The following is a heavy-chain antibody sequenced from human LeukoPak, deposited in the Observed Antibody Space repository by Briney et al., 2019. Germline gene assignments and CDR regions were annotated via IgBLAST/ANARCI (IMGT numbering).Heavy chain of an antibody. D-gene: IGHD3-10*01. CDR3: ARGRGTTMVRGVITNYFDL. CDR1: GFTFTSSA. V-gene: IGHV1-2*02. J-gene: IGHJ2*01. CDR2: IDPNSGGT. Sequence: ASVKVSCRASGFTFTSSAVQWVRQAPGQGLEWMGWIDPNSGGTNYAQKFLGSVTMTGDTSINTAFMEIRRLRSDDTAIYYCARGRGTTMVRGVITNYFDLWGRGSLVTVSS.